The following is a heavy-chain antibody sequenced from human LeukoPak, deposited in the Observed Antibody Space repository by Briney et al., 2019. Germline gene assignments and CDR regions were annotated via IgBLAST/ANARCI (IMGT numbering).Heavy chain of an antibody. D-gene: IGHD4-17*01. CDR2: IKSKSGGETR. CDR1: GFSFSNAW. Sequence: GGSLRLSCAASGFSFSNAWMSWVRQAPGKGLEWVGRIKSKSGGETRDYLAAVRGRFVISRDDSKNTLFLLMNSLKTDDTAVYFCITDPGDYENFWGQGTLVTVSS. J-gene: IGHJ4*02. CDR3: ITDPGDYENF. V-gene: IGHV3-15*01.